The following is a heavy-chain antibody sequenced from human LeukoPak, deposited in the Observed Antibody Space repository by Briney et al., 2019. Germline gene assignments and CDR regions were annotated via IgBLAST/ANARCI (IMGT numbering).Heavy chain of an antibody. J-gene: IGHJ5*02. D-gene: IGHD3-3*01. Sequence: PGGSLRLSCAASGFTFSSYWMHRVRQAPGKGLVWVSRINSDGSSTSYADSVKGRFTISRDNAKNTLYLQMNSLRAEDTAVYYCARVPHDFCSTPIEQFDPWGQGTLVTVSS. CDR3: ARVPHDFCSTPIEQFDP. CDR1: GFTFSSYW. CDR2: INSDGSST. V-gene: IGHV3-74*01.